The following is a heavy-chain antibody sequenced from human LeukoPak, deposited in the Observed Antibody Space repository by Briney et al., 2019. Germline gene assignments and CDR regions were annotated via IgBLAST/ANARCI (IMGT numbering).Heavy chain of an antibody. CDR2: LNTGNGNT. Sequence: ASVKVSCKASGYTFTNYAMHWVRQAPGQRFEWMGWLNTGNGNTKYSQKFQGRVTITRDTSASTAYMELSSLRSEDSAVYYCAREGSASSSWYNFDYWGQGTLVTVSS. J-gene: IGHJ4*02. D-gene: IGHD6-13*01. V-gene: IGHV1-3*04. CDR1: GYTFTNYA. CDR3: AREGSASSSWYNFDY.